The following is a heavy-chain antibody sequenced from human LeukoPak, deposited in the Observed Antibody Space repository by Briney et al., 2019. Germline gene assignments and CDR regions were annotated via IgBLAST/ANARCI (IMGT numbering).Heavy chain of an antibody. CDR2: IVVGSGNT. V-gene: IGHV1-58*02. CDR3: ARDSGSGWPSY. Sequence: SVKVSCKASGCTFTSYAMNWMRQAPGQGLEWMGWIVVGSGNTNYAQKFQERVTITRDMSTSTAYVELSSLRSEDTAVYYCARDSGSGWPSYWGQGTLVTVSS. CDR1: GCTFTSYA. D-gene: IGHD6-19*01. J-gene: IGHJ4*02.